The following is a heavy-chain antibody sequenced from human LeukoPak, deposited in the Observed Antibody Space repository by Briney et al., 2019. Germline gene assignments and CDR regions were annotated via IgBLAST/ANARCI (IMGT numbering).Heavy chain of an antibody. J-gene: IGHJ4*02. Sequence: KPSETLSLTCTVSGGSISSYYWSWIRQPPGKGLEWIGYIYYSGSTNYNPSLKSRVTISVDTSKNQFSLKLSSVTAADTAVYYCARFVTNFDYWGQGTLVTVSS. D-gene: IGHD3-3*01. V-gene: IGHV4-59*01. CDR3: ARFVTNFDY. CDR2: IYYSGST. CDR1: GGSISSYY.